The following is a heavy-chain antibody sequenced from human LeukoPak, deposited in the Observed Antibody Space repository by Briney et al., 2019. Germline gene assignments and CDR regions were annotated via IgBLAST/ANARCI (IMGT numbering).Heavy chain of an antibody. D-gene: IGHD3-22*01. Sequence: GGSLRLSCAASGFSVSTTYINWVRQAPGKGLEWVSAISGSGGSTYYADSVKGRFTISRDNSKNTLYLQMNSLRAEDTAVYYCALTYYYDRSRTFDYWGQGTLVTVSS. CDR3: ALTYYYDRSRTFDY. CDR2: ISGSGGST. CDR1: GFSVSTTY. J-gene: IGHJ4*02. V-gene: IGHV3-23*01.